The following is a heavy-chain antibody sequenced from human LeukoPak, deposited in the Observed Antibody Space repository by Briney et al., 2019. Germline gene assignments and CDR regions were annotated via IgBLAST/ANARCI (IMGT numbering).Heavy chain of an antibody. D-gene: IGHD3-22*01. Sequence: SETLSLTCAVYGGSFSGYYWSWIRQPPGKGLEWIGEINHSGSTNYNPSLKSRVTISVDTSKNRFSLKLSSVTAADTAVYYCARGRSDYLRYYFDHWGQGTLVTVSP. CDR3: ARGRSDYLRYYFDH. J-gene: IGHJ4*02. V-gene: IGHV4-34*01. CDR2: INHSGST. CDR1: GGSFSGYY.